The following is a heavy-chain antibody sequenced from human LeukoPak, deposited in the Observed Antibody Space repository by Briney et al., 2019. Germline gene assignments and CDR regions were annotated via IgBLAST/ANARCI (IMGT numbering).Heavy chain of an antibody. D-gene: IGHD6-13*01. CDR2: ISGSGGST. Sequence: PGGSLRLSCAASGFTFDDYGMTWVRQAPGKGLEWVSGISGSGGSTYYADSVKGRFTISRDNSKNTLYLQVNSLRAEDTAVYYCAKELSIAAAGTSYWGQGTLVTVSS. CDR1: GFTFDDYG. V-gene: IGHV3-23*01. J-gene: IGHJ4*02. CDR3: AKELSIAAAGTSY.